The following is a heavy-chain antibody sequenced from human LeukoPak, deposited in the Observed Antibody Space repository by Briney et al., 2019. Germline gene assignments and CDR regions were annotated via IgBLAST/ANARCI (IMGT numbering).Heavy chain of an antibody. J-gene: IGHJ3*01. V-gene: IGHV3-73*01. Sequence: PGGSLKLSCAASGFTFSGSAIHWVRQASGKGLEWVGRIRSKANNYATAYAASVKGRFTISRDDSKNTAYLQMNSLKTEDTAVYYCWGLGLSGSDVFDLWGQGTMVTVSS. D-gene: IGHD5-12*01. CDR2: IRSKANNYAT. CDR3: WGLGLSGSDVFDL. CDR1: GFTFSGSA.